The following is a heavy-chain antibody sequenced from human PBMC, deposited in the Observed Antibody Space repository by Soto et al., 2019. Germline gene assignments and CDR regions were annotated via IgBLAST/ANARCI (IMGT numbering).Heavy chain of an antibody. J-gene: IGHJ4*02. D-gene: IGHD6-13*01. V-gene: IGHV3-74*01. CDR1: AFTFSTHW. CDR2: INSDASST. CDR3: ASGLLEHSSSWYDY. Sequence: EVQLVESGGGLVHPGGSLRLSCTASAFTFSTHWMHWVRQAPGKGLVWVSRINSDASSTDYADSVRGRFTISRDRAKNKLYLQMTSLRAEDTAVYYCASGLLEHSSSWYDYWGQGTLVTVSS.